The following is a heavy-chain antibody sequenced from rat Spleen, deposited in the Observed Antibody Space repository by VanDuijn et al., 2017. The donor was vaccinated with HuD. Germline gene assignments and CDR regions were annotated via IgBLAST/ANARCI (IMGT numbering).Heavy chain of an antibody. D-gene: IGHD1-4*01. J-gene: IGHJ2*01. CDR3: TTTGGV. CDR1: GFTFSHYD. CDR2: NSYDGGST. Sequence: EVQLVESGGGLVQPGRSMKLSCAASGFTFSHYDMAWVRQAPKKGLEWVAFNSYDGGSTYYRDSVKGRFTISRDNAKSTLYLQMDSLRSEDTATYYCTTTGGVWGQGVMVTVSS. V-gene: IGHV5-20*01.